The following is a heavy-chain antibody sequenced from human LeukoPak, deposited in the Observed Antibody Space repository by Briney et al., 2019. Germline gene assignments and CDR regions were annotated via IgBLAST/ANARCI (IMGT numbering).Heavy chain of an antibody. CDR1: GFRFSAYS. CDR2: ISSSSNYI. CDR3: ARGLPDSSGYYYGGDYFDF. D-gene: IGHD3-22*01. Sequence: GGSLRLSCAGSGFRFSAYSMHWVRQAPGKGLKWVSSISSSSNYIHYADSPKGRFTISRDDAANSLYLQMNSLRAEDTALYYCARGLPDSSGYYYGGDYFDFWGQGILVTVSS. J-gene: IGHJ4*02. V-gene: IGHV3-21*06.